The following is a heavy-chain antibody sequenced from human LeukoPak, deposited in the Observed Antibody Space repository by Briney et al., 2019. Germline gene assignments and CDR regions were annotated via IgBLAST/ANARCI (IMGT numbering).Heavy chain of an antibody. V-gene: IGHV4-4*07. CDR3: ASQRSGWYERYFQH. Sequence: SETLSLTCTVSGGSISSYYWSWIRQPAGKGLEWIGRIYTSGSTNYNPSLKSRVTMSVDTSKNQFSLKLSSVTAADTAVYYCASQRSGWYERYFQHWGQGTLVTVSS. D-gene: IGHD6-19*01. J-gene: IGHJ1*01. CDR1: GGSISSYY. CDR2: IYTSGST.